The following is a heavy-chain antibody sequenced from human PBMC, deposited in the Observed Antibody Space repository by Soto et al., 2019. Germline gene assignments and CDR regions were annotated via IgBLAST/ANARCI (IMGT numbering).Heavy chain of an antibody. V-gene: IGHV4-39*01. D-gene: IGHD2-2*01. CDR1: GGSISSSSYY. CDR3: ARQLYCSSTSCYLGIHNWFDP. Sequence: SETLSLTCTASGGSISSSSYYWGWIRQPPGKRLKWIGSIYYSGSTYYNKSLKSRVNISVDTSKNQFSLKLSSVTAADTAVYYFARQLYCSSTSCYLGIHNWFDPCGQGTLVTVSS. J-gene: IGHJ5*02. CDR2: IYYSGST.